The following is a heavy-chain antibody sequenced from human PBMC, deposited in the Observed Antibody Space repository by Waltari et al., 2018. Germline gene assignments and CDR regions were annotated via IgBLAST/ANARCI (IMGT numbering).Heavy chain of an antibody. Sequence: KLLESGGGWIQPGGSLRLSWVATRFTFSNFAISWVRQAPGTGLEWVSVITSGGGDTYCADSVRGRFTISRDNARNRLHLQMNSLRDEDTAVYYCAKEIHTIGRPCFDCWGQGVRVTVSS. V-gene: IGHV3-23*01. CDR3: AKEIHTIGRPCFDC. J-gene: IGHJ4*02. CDR2: ITSGGGDT. CDR1: RFTFSNFA.